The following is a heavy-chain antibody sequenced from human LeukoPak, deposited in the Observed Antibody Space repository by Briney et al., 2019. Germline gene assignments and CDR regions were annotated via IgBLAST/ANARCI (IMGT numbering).Heavy chain of an antibody. Sequence: PGGSLRLSCAASGFTFSSYSMNWVRQAPGKGLEWVSYISSSSSTIYYADSVKGRFTISRDYAKNSLYLQMNSLRAEDTAVYYCARSVMVRGVIIPFDYWGQGTLVTVSS. V-gene: IGHV3-48*01. CDR2: ISSSSSTI. J-gene: IGHJ4*02. CDR1: GFTFSSYS. D-gene: IGHD3-10*01. CDR3: ARSVMVRGVIIPFDY.